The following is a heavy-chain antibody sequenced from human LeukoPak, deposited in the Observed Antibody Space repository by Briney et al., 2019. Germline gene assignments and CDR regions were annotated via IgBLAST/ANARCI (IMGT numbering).Heavy chain of an antibody. V-gene: IGHV1-69*06. CDR1: GGTFSSYA. D-gene: IGHD7-27*01. Sequence: SVKVSCKASGGTFSSYAISWVRQAPGQGLEWMGGIIPIFGTANYAQKFQGRVTITADKSTSTAYMELRSLRSDDTAVYYCARNSPRDVAGRQFLPGVLSLLSQCDNCFDPWGQGTLVSVSS. CDR2: IIPIFGTA. CDR3: ARNSPRDVAGRQFLPGVLSLLSQCDNCFDP. J-gene: IGHJ5*02.